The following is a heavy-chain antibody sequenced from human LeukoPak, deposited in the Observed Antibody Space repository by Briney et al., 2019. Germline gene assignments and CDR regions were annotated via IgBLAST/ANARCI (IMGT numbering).Heavy chain of an antibody. D-gene: IGHD5-18*01. Sequence: PGGSLRLSYAASGFTFSSYAMSWVRQAPGKGLEWVSAISGSGGSTFYADSVKGRFTISRDNSKNTLYLQVNSLRAEDTAVYYCAKFDGVQLWLPYYYYYMDVWGKGTTVTVSS. J-gene: IGHJ6*03. V-gene: IGHV3-23*01. CDR2: ISGSGGST. CDR3: AKFDGVQLWLPYYYYYMDV. CDR1: GFTFSSYA.